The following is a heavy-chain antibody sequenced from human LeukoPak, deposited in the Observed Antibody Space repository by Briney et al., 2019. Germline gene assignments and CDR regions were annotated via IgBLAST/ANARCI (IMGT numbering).Heavy chain of an antibody. J-gene: IGHJ4*02. D-gene: IGHD6-6*01. CDR1: GFTFDDYA. CDR2: ISSSSSYI. CDR3: AKDRAARPEFDY. V-gene: IGHV3-21*01. Sequence: GGSLRLSCAASGFTFDDYAMHWVRQAPGKGLEWVSFISSSSSYIYYADSVKGRFTISRDNAKNSLYLQMNSLRAEDTAVYYCAKDRAARPEFDYWGQGTLVTVSS.